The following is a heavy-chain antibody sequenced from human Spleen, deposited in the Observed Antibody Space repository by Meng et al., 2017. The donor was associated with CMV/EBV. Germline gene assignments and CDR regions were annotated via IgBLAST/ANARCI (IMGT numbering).Heavy chain of an antibody. D-gene: IGHD3-16*01. V-gene: IGHV1-2*02. CDR1: GYTFTGLY. J-gene: IGHJ5*01. Sequence: KASGYTFTGLYIHWARQAPGQGLEWMGWSNPNSGDTDSTQTFQDRVTMTRDMSISTAYMEVSRLRYDDTAVYYCARVHDYTWGNLDSWGQGTLVTVSS. CDR3: ARVHDYTWGNLDS. CDR2: SNPNSGDT.